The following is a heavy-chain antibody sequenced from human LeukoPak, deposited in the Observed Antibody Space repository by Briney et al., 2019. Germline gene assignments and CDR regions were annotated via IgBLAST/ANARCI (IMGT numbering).Heavy chain of an antibody. D-gene: IGHD3-10*02. J-gene: IGHJ6*04. CDR2: ISSSGSTI. V-gene: IGHV3-48*03. CDR3: AELGITMIGGV. Sequence: GGSLRLSCAASGFTFSSYEMNSVRQAPGKGLEWVSYISSSGSTIYYADSVKGRFTISRDNAKNSLYLQMNSLRAEDRAVYYCAELGITMIGGVWGKGTTVTISS. CDR1: GFTFSSYE.